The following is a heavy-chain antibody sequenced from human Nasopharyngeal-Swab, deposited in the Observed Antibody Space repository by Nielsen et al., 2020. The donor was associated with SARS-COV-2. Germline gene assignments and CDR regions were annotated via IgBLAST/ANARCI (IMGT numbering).Heavy chain of an antibody. D-gene: IGHD3-9*01. Sequence: GESLKISCAASGFTFSKFWMNWVRQAPGKGLEWVSSISTTSDYIYYADSVKGRFTISRDNARNSLHLQMHSLRAEDTAVYYCVRDGYFDWSFGYWGQGTLVTVSS. J-gene: IGHJ4*02. V-gene: IGHV3-21*01. CDR2: ISTTSDYI. CDR3: VRDGYFDWSFGY. CDR1: GFTFSKFW.